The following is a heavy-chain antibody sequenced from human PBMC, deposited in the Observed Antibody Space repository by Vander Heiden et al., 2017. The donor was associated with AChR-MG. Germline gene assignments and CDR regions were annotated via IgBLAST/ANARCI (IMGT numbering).Heavy chain of an antibody. CDR2: IYSGGST. J-gene: IGHJ3*02. CDR3: ARGTYNRGAFDI. D-gene: IGHD1-20*01. V-gene: IGHV3-66*02. Sequence: EAQLVASGGGLVQPGGSLRLPCAASGSTVSHNYMSWVRQAPGKGLEWVSVIYSGGSTYYADSAKGRFTISRDNSKNTLYLQMNSLRAEDTAVYYCARGTYNRGAFDIWGQGTMVTVSS. CDR1: GSTVSHNY.